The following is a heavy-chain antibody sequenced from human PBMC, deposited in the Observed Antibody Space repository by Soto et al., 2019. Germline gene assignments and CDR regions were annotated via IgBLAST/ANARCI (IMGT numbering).Heavy chain of an antibody. Sequence: ASVKVSCKASGYTFTGYYMHWVRQAPGQGLEWMGWINPNSGGTNYAQKFQGWVTMTRDTSISTAYMELSRLRSDDTAVYYCARGGEVATILPYYYGMDVWGQGTTVTVSS. CDR1: GYTFTGYY. CDR3: ARGGEVATILPYYYGMDV. J-gene: IGHJ6*02. D-gene: IGHD5-12*01. V-gene: IGHV1-2*04. CDR2: INPNSGGT.